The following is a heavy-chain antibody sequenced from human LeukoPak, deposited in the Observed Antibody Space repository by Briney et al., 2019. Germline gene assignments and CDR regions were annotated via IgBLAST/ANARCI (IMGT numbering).Heavy chain of an antibody. V-gene: IGHV4-39*01. CDR1: GVSISSSNSY. J-gene: IGHJ4*02. D-gene: IGHD6-19*01. CDR2: IYYSGNT. Sequence: SETLSLTCTVSGVSISSSNSYWGWIRQPPGKGLEWIGSIYYSGNTYYNPSLKSRVTISVDTSKNQFSLKLSSVTAADTAVYYCARGITVAATRYWGQGTLVTVSS. CDR3: ARGITVAATRY.